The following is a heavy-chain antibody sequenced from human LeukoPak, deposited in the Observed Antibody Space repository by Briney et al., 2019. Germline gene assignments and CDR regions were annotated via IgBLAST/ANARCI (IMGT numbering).Heavy chain of an antibody. CDR1: GGSISSSIAYY. CDR3: ARYWIQLWTMEWDYFDY. V-gene: IGHV4-39*07. J-gene: IGHJ4*02. CDR2: ISYSGST. D-gene: IGHD5-18*01. Sequence: SETLSLTCTVSGGSISSSIAYYWGWIRQPPGKGLEWLGNISYSGSTYYSPSLKSRVTISVDTSNNQFSLRLSSVTAADTAVYYCARYWIQLWTMEWDYFDYWGQGTLVTVSS.